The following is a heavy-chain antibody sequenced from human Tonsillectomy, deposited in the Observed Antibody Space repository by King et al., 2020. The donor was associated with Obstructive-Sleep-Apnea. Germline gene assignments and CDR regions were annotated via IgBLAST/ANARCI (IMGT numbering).Heavy chain of an antibody. CDR2: IYYSGST. D-gene: IGHD2/OR15-2a*01. J-gene: IGHJ2*01. Sequence: QLQESGPGLVKPSETLSLTCTVSGGSISSSSYYWGWIRQPPGKGLEWIGSIYYSGSTYYNPSLKSRVTISVDTSKNQFSLKLSSVTAADTAVYYCASPLSGVWDVDLWGRGTLVTVSS. V-gene: IGHV4-39*01. CDR3: ASPLSGVWDVDL. CDR1: GGSISSSSYY.